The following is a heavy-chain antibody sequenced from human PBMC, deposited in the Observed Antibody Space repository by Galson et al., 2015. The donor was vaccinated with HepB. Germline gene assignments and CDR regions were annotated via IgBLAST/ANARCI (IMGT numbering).Heavy chain of an antibody. D-gene: IGHD3-10*01. Sequence: SLRLSCAASGFTFSNAWMNWVRQAPGKGLEWVGRIKSKTDGGTTDYAAPVKGRFTISRDDSKNTLYLQMNSLKTEDTAVYYCTADLLLWFGELLYHAFDIWGQGTMVTVSS. CDR3: TADLLLWFGELLYHAFDI. CDR1: GFTFSNAW. V-gene: IGHV3-15*07. J-gene: IGHJ3*02. CDR2: IKSKTDGGTT.